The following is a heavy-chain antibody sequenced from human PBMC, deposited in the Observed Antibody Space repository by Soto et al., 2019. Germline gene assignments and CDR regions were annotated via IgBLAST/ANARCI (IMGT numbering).Heavy chain of an antibody. J-gene: IGHJ4*02. V-gene: IGHV3-23*01. CDR1: GFIFSSYA. CDR3: ARRGPGIYFDY. Sequence: EVQLLESGGGLVQPGGSLRLSCAASGFIFSSYAMNWVRQAPGKGLEWVSVISGSGDSTYYAGSVKGRFTMSRDNSKNTLYLQMNSLRAEDTAVHYCARRGPGIYFDYWGQGTLVTVSS. CDR2: ISGSGDST. D-gene: IGHD6-13*01.